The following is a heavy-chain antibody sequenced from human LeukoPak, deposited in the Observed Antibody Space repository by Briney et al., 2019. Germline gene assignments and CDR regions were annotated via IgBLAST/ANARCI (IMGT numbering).Heavy chain of an antibody. CDR2: ISKTGTSV. V-gene: IGHV3-11*01. CDR1: GLNFSVYY. J-gene: IGHJ4*02. D-gene: IGHD3-3*01. CDR3: VAGVALDY. Sequence: PGGSLRLSCITSGLNFSVYYMTWIRQAPGNGLGAPGNGLEWLSHISKTGTSVYYADSVGGRFTISRDNAKNSLYLHVNNLRAEDTAVYYCVAGVALDYWGQGALVTVSS.